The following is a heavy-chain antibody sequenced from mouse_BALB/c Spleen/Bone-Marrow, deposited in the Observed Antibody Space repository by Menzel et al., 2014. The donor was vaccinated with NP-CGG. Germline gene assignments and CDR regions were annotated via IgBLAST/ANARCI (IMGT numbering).Heavy chain of an antibody. J-gene: IGHJ4*01. D-gene: IGHD2-3*01. CDR1: GFDFSRYW. V-gene: IGHV4-1*02. CDR2: INPDSSTI. Sequence: EVKLEESGGGLVQPDGSLKLSCAASGFDFSRYWMSWVRQAPGKGLEWIGEINPDSSTISYTPSLKDKFIISRDNAKNTLYLQMSKVRSEDTALYYCARPDDGYYAMDYWGQGTSVTVSS. CDR3: ARPDDGYYAMDY.